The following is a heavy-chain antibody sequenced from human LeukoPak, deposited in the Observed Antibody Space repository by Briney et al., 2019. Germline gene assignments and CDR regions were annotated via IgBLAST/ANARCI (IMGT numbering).Heavy chain of an antibody. V-gene: IGHV3-11*01. D-gene: IGHD6-19*01. CDR2: ISSSGSTI. J-gene: IGHJ4*02. CDR1: GFTFSDYY. Sequence: GGSLRLSCAASGFTFSDYYMSWIRQAPGKGLEWVSYISSSGSTIYYADSVKGRFTISRDNSRNTVYMQMDSLRAEDTAIYYCAGDRNSDWYSPLDYWGQGSQVTVSP. CDR3: AGDRNSDWYSPLDY.